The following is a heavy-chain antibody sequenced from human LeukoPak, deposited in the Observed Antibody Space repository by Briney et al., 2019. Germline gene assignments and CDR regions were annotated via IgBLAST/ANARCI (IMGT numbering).Heavy chain of an antibody. CDR2: IYSGGST. CDR3: ARGGGYSYGLYYFDY. CDR1: GSTVSSNY. Sequence: GGSLRPSCAASGSTVSSNYMSWVRQAPGKGLEWVSVIYSGGSTYYADSVEGRFTISRDNSKNTLYLQINSLRAEDTAVYYCARGGGYSYGLYYFDYWGQGTLVTVSS. V-gene: IGHV3-66*01. J-gene: IGHJ4*02. D-gene: IGHD5-18*01.